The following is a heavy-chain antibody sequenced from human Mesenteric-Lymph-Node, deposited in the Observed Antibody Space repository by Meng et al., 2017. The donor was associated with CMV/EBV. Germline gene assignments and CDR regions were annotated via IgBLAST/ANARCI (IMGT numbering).Heavy chain of an antibody. D-gene: IGHD3-22*01. J-gene: IGHJ5*02. V-gene: IGHV1-18*01. CDR2: ISAHNDNA. CDR1: FSKYG. Sequence: FSKYGYSWVRQAPGQGLEWVGWISAHNDNANYAQKFEGRVSMTTDASTSTVYMELRSLRSDDTAVYYCARDGQDHYESRGYVHDWFDPWGQGTLVTISS. CDR3: ARDGQDHYESRGYVHDWFDP.